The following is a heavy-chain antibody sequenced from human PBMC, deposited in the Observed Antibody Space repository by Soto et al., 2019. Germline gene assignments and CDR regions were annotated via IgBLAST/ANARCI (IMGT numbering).Heavy chain of an antibody. Sequence: GGSLRLSCTASGFLFSSYGLNWVRQAPGKGQEWVGIVSCDGSDSYYADSVKARFTISRDNSNKPMSLQMNSRRTEDTALYYCASFGIADFWNGHHHRYAFAVWGQGTLVTLS. D-gene: IGHD3-3*01. CDR3: ASFGIADFWNGHHHRYAFAV. V-gene: IGHV3-30*03. J-gene: IGHJ3*01. CDR1: GFLFSSYG. CDR2: VSCDGSDS.